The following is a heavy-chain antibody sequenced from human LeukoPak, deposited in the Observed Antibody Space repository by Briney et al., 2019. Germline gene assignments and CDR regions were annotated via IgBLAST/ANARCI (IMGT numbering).Heavy chain of an antibody. CDR2: IYYSGST. CDR1: GGSISSSSYY. CDR3: ARLPFNSGSEYFDY. V-gene: IGHV4-39*07. J-gene: IGHJ4*02. Sequence: SETLSLTCTVSGGSISSSSYYWGWIRQPPGKGLEWIGSIYYSGSTYYNPSLKSRVTISVDTSKNQFSLKLSSVTAADTAVYSCARLPFNSGSEYFDYWGQGTLVTVSS. D-gene: IGHD5-12*01.